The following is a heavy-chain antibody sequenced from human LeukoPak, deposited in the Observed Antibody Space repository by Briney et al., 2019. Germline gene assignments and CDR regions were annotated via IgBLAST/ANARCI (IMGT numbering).Heavy chain of an antibody. D-gene: IGHD3-10*01. CDR1: GYTFTSYG. V-gene: IGHV1-18*01. CDR3: ARAQVRGSGSYSTDY. J-gene: IGHJ4*02. Sequence: ASVKVSCKASGYTFTSYGISWVRQAPGQGLEWMGWISAYNGNTNYAQKLQGRVTMTTDTSTSTAYMELSRLRSDDTAVYYCARAQVRGSGSYSTDYWGQGTLVTVSS. CDR2: ISAYNGNT.